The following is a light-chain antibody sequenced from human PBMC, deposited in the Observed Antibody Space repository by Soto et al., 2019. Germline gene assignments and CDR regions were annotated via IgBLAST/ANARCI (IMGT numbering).Light chain of an antibody. V-gene: IGLV1-40*03. CDR3: QSYDSSLSRRWV. Sequence: QAVVTQPPSVSGAPGQRVTISCTGGSSNIGAGYPVHWYQQLPGTAPKLLVAGNRPSGVPDRFSVSKSGASASLAITGLQAEDEADYYCQSYDSSLSRRWVFGGGTKLTVL. J-gene: IGLJ3*02. CDR1: SSNIGAGYP. CDR2: G.